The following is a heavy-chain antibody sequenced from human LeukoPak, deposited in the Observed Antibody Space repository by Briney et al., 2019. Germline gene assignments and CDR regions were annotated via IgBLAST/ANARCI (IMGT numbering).Heavy chain of an antibody. CDR1: GFTFDDFA. CDR2: ISWNSGSI. V-gene: IGHV3-9*01. CDR3: AKAYCTNCKLDY. Sequence: PGGSLRLSCAASGFTFDDFAMHWVRQAPGKGLEWVSGISWNSGSIGYADSVKGQFTISRDNAKNSLYLQMNSLRAEDTALYYCAKAYCTNCKLDYWGQGTLVTVSS. D-gene: IGHD2-2*01. J-gene: IGHJ4*02.